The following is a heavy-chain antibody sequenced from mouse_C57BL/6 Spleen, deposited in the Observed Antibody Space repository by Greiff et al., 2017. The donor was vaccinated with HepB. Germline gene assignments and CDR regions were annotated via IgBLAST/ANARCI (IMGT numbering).Heavy chain of an antibody. CDR2: ISSGSSTS. CDR3: ARGETGAMDY. Sequence: EVKLVESGGGLVKPGGSLKLSCAASGFTFSDYGMHWVRQAPEKGLEWVAYISSGSSTSYYADTVKGRFTISRDNDKNTLFLQMTSLRSEDTAMYYCARGETGAMDYWGQGTSVTVSS. J-gene: IGHJ4*01. V-gene: IGHV5-17*01. CDR1: GFTFSDYG.